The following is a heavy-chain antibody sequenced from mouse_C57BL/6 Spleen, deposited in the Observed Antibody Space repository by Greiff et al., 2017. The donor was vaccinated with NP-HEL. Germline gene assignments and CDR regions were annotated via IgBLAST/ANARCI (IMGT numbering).Heavy chain of an antibody. CDR3: AREWLLHAMDY. V-gene: IGHV1-82*01. D-gene: IGHD2-3*01. J-gene: IGHJ4*01. CDR1: GYAFSSSW. CDR2: IYPGDGDT. Sequence: QVQLKQSGPELVKPGASVKISCKASGYAFSSSWMNWVKQRPGKGLEWIGRIYPGDGDTNYNGKFKGKATLTADKSSSTAYMQLSSLTSEDSAVYFCAREWLLHAMDYWGQGTSVTVSS.